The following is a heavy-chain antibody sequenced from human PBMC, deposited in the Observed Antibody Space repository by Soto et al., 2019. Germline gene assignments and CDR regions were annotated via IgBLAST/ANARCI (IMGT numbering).Heavy chain of an antibody. CDR1: GGTFSSHA. J-gene: IGHJ3*01. Sequence: QVQLVQSGAEVKKPGSSVKVSCKTSGGTFSSHALTWLRQAPGQGLEWMGGIIPMFGTTYTSQKFQGRVAISADEPTSTLELSSLRSEDTAVYFCARCDVCYPGGDDAFDLWGQGTTVIVSS. CDR2: IIPMFGTT. D-gene: IGHD2-21*02. V-gene: IGHV1-69*01. CDR3: ARCDVCYPGGDDAFDL.